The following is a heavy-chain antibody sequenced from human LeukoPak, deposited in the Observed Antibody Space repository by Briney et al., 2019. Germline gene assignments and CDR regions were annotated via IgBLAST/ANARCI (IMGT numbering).Heavy chain of an antibody. CDR3: ARVVSSRAAAANYWFDP. D-gene: IGHD6-13*01. Sequence: SETLSLTCSVYGGSFSGYYWSWIRQPPGKGLEWIGEINHSGSTNYNPSLKSRLTISVDTSKNQFSLKLSSVTAADTAVYYCARVVSSRAAAANYWFDPWGQGTLVTVSS. CDR2: INHSGST. V-gene: IGHV4-34*01. J-gene: IGHJ5*02. CDR1: GGSFSGYY.